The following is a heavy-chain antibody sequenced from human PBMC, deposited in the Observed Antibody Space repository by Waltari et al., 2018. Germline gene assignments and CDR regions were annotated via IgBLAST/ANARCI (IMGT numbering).Heavy chain of an antibody. CDR1: GYTFTGYY. J-gene: IGHJ4*02. V-gene: IGHV1-2*04. CDR2: INPNSGGT. D-gene: IGHD4-17*01. Sequence: QVQLVQSGAEVKKPGASVKVSCKASGYTFTGYYMHWVRQAPGQGLEWMGWINPNSGGTNYARKFQGWVTMTRDTSISTAYMELSRLRSDDTAVYYCARAGDYGDYEGAYWGQGTLVTVSS. CDR3: ARAGDYGDYEGAY.